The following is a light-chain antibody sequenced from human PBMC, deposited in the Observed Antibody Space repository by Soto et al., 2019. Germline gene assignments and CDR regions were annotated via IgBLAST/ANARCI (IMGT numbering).Light chain of an antibody. Sequence: DIQMTQSPSSLSASVGDRVTITCRASQGISNYLAWYQQKPGKVPKLLIYAASTLQSGVPSRFSGSGSGTDFTLTISSLQREDVATYYCQQYNSVPPITFGQGTRLEMK. CDR2: AAS. V-gene: IGKV1-27*01. CDR1: QGISNY. J-gene: IGKJ5*01. CDR3: QQYNSVPPIT.